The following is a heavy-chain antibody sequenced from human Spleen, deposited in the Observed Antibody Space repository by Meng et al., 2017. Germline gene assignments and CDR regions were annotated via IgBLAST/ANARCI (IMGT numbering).Heavy chain of an antibody. J-gene: IGHJ4*02. CDR1: GDSITNYNW. D-gene: IGHD3-10*01. CDR2: IPHSGSS. V-gene: IGHV4-4*02. Sequence: QVRLQQWGEGLLKPSETLSLTCAVSGDSITNYNWWSWVRQPPGKGLEWIGEIPHSGSSAYNPSLKSRVTMSIDKSKNQFSLTLTSVTAADTAVYYCTRGSGGSVWGQGTLVTVSS. CDR3: TRGSGGSV.